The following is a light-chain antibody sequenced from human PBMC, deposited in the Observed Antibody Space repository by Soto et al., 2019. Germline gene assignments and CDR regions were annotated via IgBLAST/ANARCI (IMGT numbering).Light chain of an antibody. J-gene: IGKJ3*01. V-gene: IGKV3-20*01. CDR2: PAS. CDR3: QQYGDSPFT. Sequence: EVVLTQSPGTLSLSPGERATLSCRASQIGTINSLACYQQKPGQPPRLLIYPASTRASAIADGFSGSGSGTDFTLTISRLQPEDFALYYCQQYGDSPFTFGPGTRVDVK. CDR1: QIGTINS.